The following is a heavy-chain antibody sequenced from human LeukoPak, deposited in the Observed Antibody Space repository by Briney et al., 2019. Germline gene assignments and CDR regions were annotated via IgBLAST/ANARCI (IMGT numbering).Heavy chain of an antibody. CDR1: GFTFSSYA. D-gene: IGHD3-22*01. J-gene: IGHJ4*02. V-gene: IGHV3-23*01. CDR2: ISGSGGST. CDR3: ATDMIVVVISLYYFDY. Sequence: PGGSLRLSCAASGFTFSSYAMSWVRQAPGKGLEWVSAISGSGGSTYYADSVKGRFTISRDNSKNTLYLQMNSLRAEDTAVYYCATDMIVVVISLYYFDYWGQGTLVTVSS.